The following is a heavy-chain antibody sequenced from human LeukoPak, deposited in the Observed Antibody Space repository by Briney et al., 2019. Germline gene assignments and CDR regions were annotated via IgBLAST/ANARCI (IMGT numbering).Heavy chain of an antibody. CDR2: IYYSGST. CDR3: ARAHGGPQAFDT. J-gene: IGHJ3*02. D-gene: IGHD4-23*01. Sequence: PSETLSLTCTASGGSVSSGSYYWSWIRQPPGKGLGWIGYIYYSGSTKYNTSLKSRVTISEDTSKNQFSLKLSSVTAADTAVYYCARAHGGPQAFDTWGQGTMVTVSS. V-gene: IGHV4-61*01. CDR1: GGSVSSGSYY.